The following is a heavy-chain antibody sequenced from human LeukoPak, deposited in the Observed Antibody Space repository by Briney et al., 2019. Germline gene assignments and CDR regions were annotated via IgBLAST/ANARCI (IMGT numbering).Heavy chain of an antibody. CDR1: GFTFSSYG. D-gene: IGHD3-22*01. CDR3: VSSSGFHAY. J-gene: IGHJ4*02. V-gene: IGHV3-23*01. CDR2: ITGGGGST. Sequence: GGSLRLACAASGFTFSSYGMSWDRQAPVKGLEYVSTITGGGGSTYYADSVKGRFTISRDNSKNTLYLQMNGLTADDTAVYYCVSSSGFHAYWGQGTLVTVSS.